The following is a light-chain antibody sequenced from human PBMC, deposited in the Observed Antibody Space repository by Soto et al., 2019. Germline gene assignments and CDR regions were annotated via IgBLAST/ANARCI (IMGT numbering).Light chain of an antibody. CDR2: DVS. V-gene: IGLV2-11*01. J-gene: IGLJ1*01. CDR1: SRDVGGYQY. CDR3: CSHAGRYTYV. Sequence: QSALTEPRSVSGSPGQSVTISCTGTSRDVGGYQYVSWYQQHPGKAPKLMIYDVSKRPSGVPDRFSGSKSGNTASLTISGLQAEDEAEYYCCSHAGRYTYVFGTGTKLTVL.